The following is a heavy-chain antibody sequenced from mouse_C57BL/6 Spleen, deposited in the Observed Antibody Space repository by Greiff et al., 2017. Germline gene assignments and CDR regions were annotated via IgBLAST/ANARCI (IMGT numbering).Heavy chain of an antibody. J-gene: IGHJ1*03. CDR1: GYAFSSSW. D-gene: IGHD1-1*01. CDR3: ARYYYGSSYGYWYFDV. Sequence: QVQLKQSGPELVKPGASVKISCKASGYAFSSSWMNWVKQRPGKGLEWIGRIYPGDGDTNYNGKFKGKATLTADKSSSTAYLQLSSLTSEDSAVYFCARYYYGSSYGYWYFDVWGTGTTVTVSS. CDR2: IYPGDGDT. V-gene: IGHV1-82*01.